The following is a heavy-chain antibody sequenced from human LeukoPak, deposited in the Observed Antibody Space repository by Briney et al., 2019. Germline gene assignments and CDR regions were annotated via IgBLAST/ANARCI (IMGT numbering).Heavy chain of an antibody. J-gene: IGHJ4*02. CDR3: ARGSGNYFDY. Sequence: SETLSLTCAVYGGSFSGYYWSWIRQPPGKGPEWIGEINHSGSTNYNPSLKSRVTISVDTSKNQFSLKLSSVTAADTAVYYCARGSGNYFDYWGQGTLVTVSS. CDR1: GGSFSGYY. V-gene: IGHV4-34*01. CDR2: INHSGST.